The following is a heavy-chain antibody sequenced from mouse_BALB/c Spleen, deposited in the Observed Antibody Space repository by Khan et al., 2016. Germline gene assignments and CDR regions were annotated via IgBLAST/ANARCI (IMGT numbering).Heavy chain of an antibody. CDR2: ISYSGST. J-gene: IGHJ4*01. Sequence: EVQLQESGPGLVKPSQSLSLTCTVTGYSITSDYAWNWIRQFPGNKLEWMGYISYSGSTSYNPSLKSRISITRDTSKNQFFLQLNSVTTEDTATXYCAISHPYDYDGYYYAMDYWGQGTSVTVSS. CDR1: GYSITSDYA. CDR3: AISHPYDYDGYYYAMDY. V-gene: IGHV3-2*02. D-gene: IGHD2-4*01.